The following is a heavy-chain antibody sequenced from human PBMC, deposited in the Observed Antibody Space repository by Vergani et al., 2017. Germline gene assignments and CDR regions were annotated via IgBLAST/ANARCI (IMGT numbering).Heavy chain of an antibody. D-gene: IGHD4-17*01. V-gene: IGHV3-33*01. Sequence: QVQLVESGGGVVQPGRSLRLSCAASGFTFSSYAMHWVRQAPGKGLEWVAVIWYDGNNKYYADSVKGRFTISRDNSKNTLYLQMNSLRVEDTAFYYCARGAETAVTPLDCWGQGTLVTVSS. CDR2: IWYDGNNK. J-gene: IGHJ4*02. CDR3: ARGAETAVTPLDC. CDR1: GFTFSSYA.